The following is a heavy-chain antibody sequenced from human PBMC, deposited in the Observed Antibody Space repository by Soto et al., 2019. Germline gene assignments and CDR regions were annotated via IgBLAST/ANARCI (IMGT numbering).Heavy chain of an antibody. CDR2: IQYSGST. D-gene: IGHD2-21*01. CDR1: GASISGYY. Sequence: QVQLQVSGPGLVKPSETLSLTCTVSGASISGYYWGWIRQPPGKQLEWMGYIQYSGSTNYNPSLKSRVTMSMDTSKKQFSLKLSTVTAADTAVYYCARVVTTSKWLDPWGQGTLVTVSS. V-gene: IGHV4-59*08. J-gene: IGHJ5*02. CDR3: ARVVTTSKWLDP.